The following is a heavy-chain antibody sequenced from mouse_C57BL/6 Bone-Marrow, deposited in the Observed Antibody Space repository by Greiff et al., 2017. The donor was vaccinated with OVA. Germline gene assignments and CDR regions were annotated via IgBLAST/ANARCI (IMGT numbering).Heavy chain of an antibody. CDR1: GYTFTSSW. V-gene: IGHV1-64*01. CDR2: IHPNSGST. D-gene: IGHD2-4*01. Sequence: QVQLQQPGAELVKPGASVKLSCKASGYTFTSSWMHWVKQRPGQGLEWIGMIHPNSGSTNYNEKFKSKATLTVDKSSSTAYMQLSSLTSEDSAVYYCARWGLRRGYAMDYWGQGTSVTVSS. CDR3: ARWGLRRGYAMDY. J-gene: IGHJ4*01.